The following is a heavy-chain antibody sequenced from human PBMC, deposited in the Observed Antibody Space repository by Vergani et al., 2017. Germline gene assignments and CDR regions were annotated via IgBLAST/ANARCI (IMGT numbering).Heavy chain of an antibody. CDR2: IYTSGST. Sequence: QVQLQESGPGLVKPSETLSLTCTVSGGSISSGSYYWSWIRQPAGKGVEWIGRIYTSGSTNYNPSLKSRVTIAVDTSKNQFSLKLSSVTAADTAVYYCARVLTYGSGSFNDYRFDYWGQGTLVTVSS. D-gene: IGHD3-10*01. J-gene: IGHJ4*02. CDR1: GGSISSGSYY. CDR3: ARVLTYGSGSFNDYRFDY. V-gene: IGHV4-61*02.